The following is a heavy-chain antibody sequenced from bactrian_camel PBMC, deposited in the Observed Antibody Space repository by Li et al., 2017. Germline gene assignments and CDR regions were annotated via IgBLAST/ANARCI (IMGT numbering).Heavy chain of an antibody. D-gene: IGHD7*01. CDR2: MYSMGGNR. V-gene: IGHV3S7*01. CDR1: GFSFSKYA. CDR3: AAHEDSGLWWELLQDRSYGY. J-gene: IGHJ6*01. Sequence: HVQLVESGGGLVQPGGSLRLSCTASGFSFSKYAMSWVRQRPGNGLEWVAGMYSMGGNRYYADSVRGRFTISRGNVKDTTYLQMNNLKPDDTAVYYCAAHEDSGLWWELLQDRSYGYWGQGTQVTVS.